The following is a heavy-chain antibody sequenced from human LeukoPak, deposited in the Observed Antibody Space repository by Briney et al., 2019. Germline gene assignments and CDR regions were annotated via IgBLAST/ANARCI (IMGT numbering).Heavy chain of an antibody. V-gene: IGHV3-23*01. J-gene: IGHJ4*02. CDR2: ISGSGGST. Sequence: SGGSLRLSCAASGFTFSSYAMSWVRQAPGKGLEWVSAISGSGGSTYYADSVKGRFTISRDNSKNTLYLQMNSLRAEDTAVYYCAKEMGAYYDSSGHYYFTGRADYWGQGTLVTVSS. CDR1: GFTFSSYA. D-gene: IGHD3-22*01. CDR3: AKEMGAYYDSSGHYYFTGRADY.